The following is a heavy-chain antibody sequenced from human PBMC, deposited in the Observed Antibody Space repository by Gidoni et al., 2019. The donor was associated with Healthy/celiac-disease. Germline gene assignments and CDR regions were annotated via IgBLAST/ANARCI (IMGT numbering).Heavy chain of an antibody. D-gene: IGHD2-15*01. J-gene: IGHJ3*02. CDR2: INHSGST. V-gene: IGHV4-34*01. Sequence: QVQLQQWGAGLLKPSETLSLTCAVYGGSFSGFYWSWIRPPPGKGLEWIGEINHSGSTNYNPSLKSRVTISVDTSKIQFSLKLSSVTAADTAVYYCARGPSFTSCNFGGGSCYSYFGAFDIWGQGTMVTVSS. CDR3: ARGPSFTSCNFGGGSCYSYFGAFDI. CDR1: GGSFSGFY.